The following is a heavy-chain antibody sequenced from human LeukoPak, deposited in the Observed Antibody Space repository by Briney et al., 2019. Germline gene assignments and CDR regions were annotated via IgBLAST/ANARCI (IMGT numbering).Heavy chain of an antibody. V-gene: IGHV3-23*01. J-gene: IGHJ4*02. D-gene: IGHD5-12*01. CDR3: ARAEGDSGYDWGSFDY. CDR1: GLTFSNYA. CDR2: ISGSGTGP. Sequence: GGSLRLSCAASGLTFSNYAMTWVRQAPGKGLELVSAISGSGTGPYYADSVRGRFTISRDNSKNTLYLQMNSLRAEDTAVYYCARAEGDSGYDWGSFDYWGQGTLVTVSS.